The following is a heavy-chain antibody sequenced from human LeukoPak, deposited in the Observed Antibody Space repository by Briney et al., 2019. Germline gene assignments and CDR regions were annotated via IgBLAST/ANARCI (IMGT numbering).Heavy chain of an antibody. D-gene: IGHD6-19*01. V-gene: IGHV4-34*01. CDR1: GGSFSGYY. Sequence: PSETLSLTCAVYGGSFSGYYWSWIRQPPGKGLEWIGEINHSGSTNYNPSLKSRVTISVDTSKNQFSLKLSSVTAADTAVYYCARHYFVGVAGTVRFDPWGQGTLVTVSS. CDR2: INHSGST. J-gene: IGHJ5*02. CDR3: ARHYFVGVAGTVRFDP.